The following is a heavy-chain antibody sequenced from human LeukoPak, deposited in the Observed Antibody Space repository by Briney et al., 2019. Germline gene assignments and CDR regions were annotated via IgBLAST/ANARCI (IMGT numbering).Heavy chain of an antibody. J-gene: IGHJ4*02. CDR2: ISWNSGSI. Sequence: PGGSLRLSCAASGFTFDDYAMHWVRQAPGKGLEWVSGISWNSGSIGYADSVKGRFTISGDNAKNSLYLQMNSLRAEDTALYYCAKDTGHAIDYWGQGTLVTVSS. CDR3: AKDTGHAIDY. D-gene: IGHD7-27*01. CDR1: GFTFDDYA. V-gene: IGHV3-9*01.